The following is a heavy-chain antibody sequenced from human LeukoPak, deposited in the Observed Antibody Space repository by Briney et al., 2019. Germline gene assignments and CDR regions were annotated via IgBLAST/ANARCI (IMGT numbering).Heavy chain of an antibody. D-gene: IGHD3-10*01. Sequence: SETLSLTCAVYGGSFSGYYWSWIRQPPGKGLEWIGEINHSGSTNYNPSLKSRATISVDTSKNQFSLKLSSVTAADTAVYYCARNRLLWFGESTLDVWGQGTTVTVSS. CDR2: INHSGST. J-gene: IGHJ6*02. CDR1: GGSFSGYY. V-gene: IGHV4-34*01. CDR3: ARNRLLWFGESTLDV.